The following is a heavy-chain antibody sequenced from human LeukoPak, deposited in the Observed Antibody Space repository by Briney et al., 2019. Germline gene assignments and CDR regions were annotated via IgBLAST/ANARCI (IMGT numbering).Heavy chain of an antibody. Sequence: SETLSLTCTVSGGSISSYYWSWIRQPPGKGLEWIGYIYYSGSTNYNPSLKSRVAISVDTSKNQFSLKLSSVTAADTAVHYCARRHWGPIDYWGQGTLVTVSS. J-gene: IGHJ4*02. CDR1: GGSISSYY. CDR3: ARRHWGPIDY. D-gene: IGHD7-27*01. CDR2: IYYSGST. V-gene: IGHV4-59*08.